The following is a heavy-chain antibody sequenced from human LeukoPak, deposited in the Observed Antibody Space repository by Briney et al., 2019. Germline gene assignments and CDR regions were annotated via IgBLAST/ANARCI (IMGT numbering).Heavy chain of an antibody. Sequence: PGGSLRLSCAPSGFTFSSNSMNWVRQAPGKGLEWVSSITSSSSYSFYADSVKGRFTISRDNAKNSLYLQMNSLRAEDTAVYYCARARGVGATVYDAFDIWGQGTMVTVSS. CDR2: ITSSSSYS. J-gene: IGHJ3*02. D-gene: IGHD1-26*01. V-gene: IGHV3-21*01. CDR3: ARARGVGATVYDAFDI. CDR1: GFTFSSNS.